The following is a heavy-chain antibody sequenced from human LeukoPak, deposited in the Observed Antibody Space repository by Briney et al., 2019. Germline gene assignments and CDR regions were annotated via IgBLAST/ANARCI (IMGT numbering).Heavy chain of an antibody. J-gene: IGHJ4*02. CDR1: GGTFSSYA. CDR2: IIPIFGTA. V-gene: IGHV1-69*13. CDR3: ASTVDIVATIPDY. Sequence: PRASVKVSCKASGGTFSSYAISWVRQAPGQGLEWMGGIIPIFGTANYAQKFQGRVTITADESTSTAYMELSSLRSEDTAVYYCASTVDIVATIPDYWGQGTLVTVSS. D-gene: IGHD5-12*01.